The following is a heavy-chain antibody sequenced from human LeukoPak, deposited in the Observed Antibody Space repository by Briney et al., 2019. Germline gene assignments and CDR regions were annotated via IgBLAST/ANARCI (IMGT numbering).Heavy chain of an antibody. D-gene: IGHD2-2*01. CDR3: ARHREDIVVVPFDY. CDR2: IYYSGNT. J-gene: IGHJ4*02. Sequence: PSETLSLTCTVSGGSISSSSYYWGWIRQPPGKGLEWIGSIYYSGNTYYNPSLKSRVTISVDKSKNQFSLRLRSVTAADTAVYYCARHREDIVVVPFDYWGQGTLVTVPS. V-gene: IGHV4-39*01. CDR1: GGSISSSSYY.